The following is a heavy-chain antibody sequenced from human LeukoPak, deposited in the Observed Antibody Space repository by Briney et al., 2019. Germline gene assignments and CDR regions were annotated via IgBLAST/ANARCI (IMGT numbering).Heavy chain of an antibody. J-gene: IGHJ4*02. CDR2: INYSGSTNYDPSLSGST. CDR1: GGSISSYY. V-gene: IGHV4-59*08. CDR3: ARHESYSGYLTEEQYYFDY. Sequence: PSETLSLTCTVSGGSISSYYWSWIRQPPGKGVEWIGYINYSGSTNYDPSLSGSTNYNPSLKSRVTISVDTSKNQFSLKLSSVTAADTAVYYCARHESYSGYLTEEQYYFDYWGQGTLVTVSS. D-gene: IGHD5-12*01.